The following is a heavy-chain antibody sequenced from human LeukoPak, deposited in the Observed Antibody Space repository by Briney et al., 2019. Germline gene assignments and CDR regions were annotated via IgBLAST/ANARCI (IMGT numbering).Heavy chain of an antibody. V-gene: IGHV3-74*01. CDR1: GFTFSTYW. J-gene: IGHJ1*01. CDR3: ARAPSEIGGYYPEYFRH. Sequence: PGGSLRLSCAASGFTFSTYWMHWVRQAPGKGLVWVSRIKSDGVTNYADSVKGRFTISRDNAKKTVSLQMNSLRPEDTGVYYCARAPSEIGGYYPEYFRHWGQGTLVTVSS. D-gene: IGHD3-22*01. CDR2: IKSDGVT.